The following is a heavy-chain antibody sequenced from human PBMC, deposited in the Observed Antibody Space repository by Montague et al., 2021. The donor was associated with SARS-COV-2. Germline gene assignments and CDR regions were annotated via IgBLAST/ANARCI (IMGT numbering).Heavy chain of an antibody. J-gene: IGHJ4*02. CDR1: GASISTGIYY. CDR3: ARFGSGTLEFDL. V-gene: IGHV4-61*02. Sequence: TLSLTCTVSGASISTGIYYWSWIRQPAGKGLEWIGRIRTTGHTDYNSSLESRVFMSVDTSTNQFFLSLTSVTAADTAVYFCARFGSGTLEFDLWGRGTLVTVSS. CDR2: IRTTGHT. D-gene: IGHD1-26*01.